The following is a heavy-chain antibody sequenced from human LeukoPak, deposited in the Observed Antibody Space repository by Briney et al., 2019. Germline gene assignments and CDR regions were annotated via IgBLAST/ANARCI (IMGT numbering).Heavy chain of an antibody. CDR3: ARESGVYDFWSGYFFTA. CDR1: GGTFSSYA. D-gene: IGHD3-3*01. V-gene: IGHV1-69*13. CDR2: IIPIFGTA. Sequence: GASVKVSCKASGGTFSSYAISWVRQAPGQGLEWMGGIIPIFGTANYAQKFQGRVTITADESTSTAYMELSSLRSEDTAVYYCARESGVYDFWSGYFFTAWGQGTLVTVSS. J-gene: IGHJ5*02.